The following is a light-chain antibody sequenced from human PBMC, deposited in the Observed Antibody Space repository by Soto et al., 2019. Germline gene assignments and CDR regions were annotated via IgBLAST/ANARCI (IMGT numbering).Light chain of an antibody. V-gene: IGKV3-20*01. Sequence: VLTQSPGTLSLSPGERATLSCRASQTVSSNFLAWYQEKPGQGPRLLIYGASTRATGIPDRFSGSGSGTDFTLTISRLDPEDFAVYYCRQYGRSLGFAVGGGTKVEIK. CDR1: QTVSSNF. J-gene: IGKJ4*01. CDR2: GAS. CDR3: RQYGRSLGFA.